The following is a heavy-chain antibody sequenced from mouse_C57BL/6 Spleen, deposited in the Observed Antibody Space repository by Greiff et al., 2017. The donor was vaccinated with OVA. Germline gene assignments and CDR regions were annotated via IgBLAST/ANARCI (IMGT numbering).Heavy chain of an antibody. D-gene: IGHD1-1*01. CDR3: ARSYGSSYGAMDY. J-gene: IGHJ4*01. CDR2: IYPGDGDT. CDR1: GYAFSSYW. V-gene: IGHV1-80*01. Sequence: VQLVESGAELVKPGASVKISCKASGYAFSSYWMNWVKQRPGKGLEWIGQIYPGDGDTNYNGKFKGKATLTADKSSSTAYMQLSSLTSEDSAVYFCARSYGSSYGAMDYWGQGTSVTVSS.